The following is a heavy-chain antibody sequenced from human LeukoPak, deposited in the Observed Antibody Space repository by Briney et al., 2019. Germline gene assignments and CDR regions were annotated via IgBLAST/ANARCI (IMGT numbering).Heavy chain of an antibody. J-gene: IGHJ6*03. V-gene: IGHV4-39*07. CDR2: IYYSGST. CDR1: GGSISSSSYY. Sequence: PSETLSLTCTVSGGSISSSSYYWGWIRQPPGKGLEWIGSIYYSGSTYYNPSLKSRVTISVDTSKNQFSLKLSSVTAADTAVYYCARGQGYYYYMDVWGKGTTVTVSS. CDR3: ARGQGYYYYMDV.